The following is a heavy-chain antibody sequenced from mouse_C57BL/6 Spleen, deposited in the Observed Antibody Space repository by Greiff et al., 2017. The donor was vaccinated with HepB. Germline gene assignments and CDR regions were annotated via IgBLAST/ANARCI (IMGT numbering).Heavy chain of an antibody. V-gene: IGHV1-64*01. CDR1: GYTFTSYW. D-gene: IGHD1-1*01. J-gene: IGHJ1*03. CDR2: IHPNSGST. CDR3: AIEIDYYGSSYGYFDV. Sequence: VQLQQPGAELVKPGASVKLSCKASGYTFTSYWMHWVKQRPGQGLEWIGMIHPNSGSTNYNEKFKSKATLTVDKSSSTAYMRLSSLTSEDSAVYYCAIEIDYYGSSYGYFDVWGTGTTVTVSS.